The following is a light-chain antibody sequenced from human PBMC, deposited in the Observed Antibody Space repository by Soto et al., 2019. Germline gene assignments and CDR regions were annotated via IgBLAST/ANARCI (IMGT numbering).Light chain of an antibody. CDR2: EVS. Sequence: QSALTQPASVSGSPGQSITISCTGTSSDVGVYNYVSWYQQHPGKAPKLMIYEVSNRSSGVSNRFSGSKSGNTASLTISGLQAEDEADYYCNSYTTSSTLVFGGGTKLTVL. V-gene: IGLV2-14*01. CDR3: NSYTTSSTLV. CDR1: SSDVGVYNY. J-gene: IGLJ3*02.